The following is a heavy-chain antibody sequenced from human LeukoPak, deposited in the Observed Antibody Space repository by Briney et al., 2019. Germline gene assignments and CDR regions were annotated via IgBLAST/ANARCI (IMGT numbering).Heavy chain of an antibody. CDR3: ARDGRGGLFYYFDS. D-gene: IGHD3-16*01. CDR1: GHPMTPYY. Sequence: SETLSLTCTVSGHPMTPYYWSWIRQPPGKGLEWIGYMSYSGDTRYNPSLKSRVTISVDASNNQFSLRLTSMTAADTATYYCARDGRGGLFYYFDSWGPGTLVTVSS. V-gene: IGHV4-59*01. J-gene: IGHJ4*02. CDR2: MSYSGDT.